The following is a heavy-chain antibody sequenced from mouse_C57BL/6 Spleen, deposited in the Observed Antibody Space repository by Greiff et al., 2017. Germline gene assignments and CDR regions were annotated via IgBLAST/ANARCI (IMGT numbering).Heavy chain of an antibody. CDR2: IDPEDGDT. CDR3: ARSGGRRYFDV. D-gene: IGHD1-1*01. V-gene: IGHV14-2*01. J-gene: IGHJ1*03. Sequence: VQLQQSGAELVKPGASVKLSCTASGFNIKDYYMHWVKQRTEQGLEWIGRIDPEDGDTKYAPKFQGKATITADTSSNTAYLQLGSLTSEDSAVYYCARSGGRRYFDVWGTGTTVTVSS. CDR1: GFNIKDYY.